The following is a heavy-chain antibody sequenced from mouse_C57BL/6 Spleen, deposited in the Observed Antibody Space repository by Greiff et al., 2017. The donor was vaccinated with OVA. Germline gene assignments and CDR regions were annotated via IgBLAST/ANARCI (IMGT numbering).Heavy chain of an antibody. CDR3: ARERGYYYGSSYGWYFDV. V-gene: IGHV3-6*01. Sequence: EVQLVESGPGLVKPSQSLSLTCSVTGYSITSGYYWNWIRQFPGNKLEWMGYISYDGSNNYNPSLKNRISITRDTSKNQFFLKLNSVTTEDTATYYCARERGYYYGSSYGWYFDVWGTGTTVTVSS. D-gene: IGHD1-1*01. CDR1: GYSITSGYY. J-gene: IGHJ1*03. CDR2: ISYDGSN.